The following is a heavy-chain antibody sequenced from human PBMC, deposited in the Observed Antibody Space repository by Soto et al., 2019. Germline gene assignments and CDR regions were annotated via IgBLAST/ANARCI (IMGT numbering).Heavy chain of an antibody. Sequence: QVQLQESGPGLVKPSQTLSLTCSVSGGSISSGAYYWTWIRQQPGKGLEWIGYIYYSGSTYYNPSLKSRVTISVDTSKNQFSLKRRSVTAADTAVYYCARDGRLVNYYYYGMDVWGQGTTVTVSS. CDR3: ARDGRLVNYYYYGMDV. CDR2: IYYSGST. V-gene: IGHV4-31*03. D-gene: IGHD6-13*01. CDR1: GGSISSGAYY. J-gene: IGHJ6*02.